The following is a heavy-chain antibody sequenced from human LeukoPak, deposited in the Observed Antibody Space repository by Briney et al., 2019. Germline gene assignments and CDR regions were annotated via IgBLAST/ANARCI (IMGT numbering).Heavy chain of an antibody. Sequence: GGSLRLSCAASGFTFSSYAMSWVRQAPGKGLEWVSAISGSGGSTYYADSVKGRFTISRDNAKNSLYLQMNSLRAEDTAVYYCARDIEYSGSLYFDYWGQGTLVTVSS. CDR2: ISGSGGST. J-gene: IGHJ4*02. CDR1: GFTFSSYA. D-gene: IGHD1-26*01. CDR3: ARDIEYSGSLYFDY. V-gene: IGHV3-23*01.